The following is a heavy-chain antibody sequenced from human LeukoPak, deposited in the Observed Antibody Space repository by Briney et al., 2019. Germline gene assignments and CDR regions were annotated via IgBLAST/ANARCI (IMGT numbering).Heavy chain of an antibody. J-gene: IGHJ4*02. Sequence: GGSLRLSCAASGFTFSDYAMNWVRQAPGKGLEWVSSMSSSSSYIYYADSVKGRFTISRDNAKNSLYLQMSSLRAEDTAVYYCAKDRNYASGTYYKGTFDHWGQGTLVTVSS. CDR2: MSSSSSYI. CDR3: AKDRNYASGTYYKGTFDH. V-gene: IGHV3-21*01. D-gene: IGHD3-10*01. CDR1: GFTFSDYA.